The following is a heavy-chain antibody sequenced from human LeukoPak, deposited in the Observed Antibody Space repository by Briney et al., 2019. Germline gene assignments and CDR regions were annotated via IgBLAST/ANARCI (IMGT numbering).Heavy chain of an antibody. D-gene: IGHD4/OR15-4a*01. CDR2: ISGSGGST. Sequence: GGSLRLPCAASGFTFSSYAMSWVRQAPGKGLEWVSAISGSGGSTYYADSVKGRFTISRDNSKNTLYLQMNSLRAEDTAVYYCAKDHDTYGGLTTSDYWGQGTLVTVSS. CDR1: GFTFSSYA. V-gene: IGHV3-23*01. J-gene: IGHJ4*02. CDR3: AKDHDTYGGLTTSDY.